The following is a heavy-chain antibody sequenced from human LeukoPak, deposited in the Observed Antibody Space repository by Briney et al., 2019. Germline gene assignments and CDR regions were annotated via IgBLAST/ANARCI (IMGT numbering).Heavy chain of an antibody. D-gene: IGHD4-17*01. CDR1: GGSFSGYY. Sequence: SETLSLTCAAYGGSFSGYYWSWVRQPPGRGLEWIGYVSYIGSNNYNPSLKSRVTISVDTSKNQFSLKLSSVTAADTAVYYCARDPTTVTKGLDIWGQGTMVTVSS. J-gene: IGHJ3*02. CDR3: ARDPTTVTKGLDI. V-gene: IGHV4-59*01. CDR2: VSYIGSN.